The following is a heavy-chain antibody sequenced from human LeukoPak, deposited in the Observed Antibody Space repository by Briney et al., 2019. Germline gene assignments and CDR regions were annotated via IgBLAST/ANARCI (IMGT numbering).Heavy chain of an antibody. D-gene: IGHD3-16*01. Sequence: ASVKVSCKASGYTFTSYAMNWVRQAPGQGLECMGTINPSGGGTSYARNLRGRVTMTRDMSTSTVYMELSSLRSEDTAVYYCARGKLKRSYDYVWGSSDAHFAYWGQGTLVTVSS. V-gene: IGHV1-46*01. J-gene: IGHJ4*02. CDR1: GYTFTSYA. CDR2: INPSGGGT. CDR3: ARGKLKRSYDYVWGSSDAHFAY.